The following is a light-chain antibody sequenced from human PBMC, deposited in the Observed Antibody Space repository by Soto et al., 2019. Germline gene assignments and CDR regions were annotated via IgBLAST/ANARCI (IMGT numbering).Light chain of an antibody. J-gene: IGKJ4*01. CDR2: DAS. CDR1: QSVSTY. CDR3: QQRRSWPLT. V-gene: IGKV3-11*01. Sequence: ETVLTQSPATLSLSPGERATLSCRASQSVSTYLAWYQQKPGQAPRLLIYDASSRATGIPARFSGSGSGTDFTLTISSLEPEDFAVYYCQQRRSWPLTFGGGTKVDI.